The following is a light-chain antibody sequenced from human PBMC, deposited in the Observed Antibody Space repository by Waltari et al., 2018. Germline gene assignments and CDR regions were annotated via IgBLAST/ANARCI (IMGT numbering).Light chain of an antibody. J-gene: IGLJ3*02. CDR3: QTWGTGFHGV. Sequence: QLVLTQSPSASASLGASVKLTCTLSRGHDTYAIAWHQQQPEKGPRFLLKLYSDGNHVMGVGMPDRFSGSSSGAERYLHISGLQSEDEADYYCQTWGTGFHGVFGGGTKLTVL. CDR2: LYSDGNH. V-gene: IGLV4-69*01. CDR1: RGHDTYA.